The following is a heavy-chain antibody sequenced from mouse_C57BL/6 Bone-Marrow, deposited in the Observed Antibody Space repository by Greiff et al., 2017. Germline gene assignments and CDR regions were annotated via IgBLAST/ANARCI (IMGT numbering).Heavy chain of an antibody. CDR1: GYTFTSYW. D-gene: IGHD1-2*01. V-gene: IGHV1-59*01. Sequence: VQLQQPGAELVRPGTSVKLSCKASGYTFTSYWMHWVKQRPGQGLEWIGVIDPSDSYTNYNQKFKGKATLTVDTSSSTAYMQLSSLTAEDSEVYYCARLLRRWYFDVWGTGTTVTGSS. CDR2: IDPSDSYT. J-gene: IGHJ1*03. CDR3: ARLLRRWYFDV.